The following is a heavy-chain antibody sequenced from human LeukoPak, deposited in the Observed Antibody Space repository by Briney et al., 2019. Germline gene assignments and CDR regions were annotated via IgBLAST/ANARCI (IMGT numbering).Heavy chain of an antibody. CDR2: IYYSGST. J-gene: IGHJ4*02. Sequence: SETLSLTCTVSGGSISSYYWSWIRQHPGKGLEWIGYIYYSGSTYYNPSLKSRVTISVDTSKNQFSLKLSSVTAADTAVYYCARDGSYGDYSLDYWGQGTLVTVSS. CDR3: ARDGSYGDYSLDY. V-gene: IGHV4-59*06. D-gene: IGHD4-17*01. CDR1: GGSISSYY.